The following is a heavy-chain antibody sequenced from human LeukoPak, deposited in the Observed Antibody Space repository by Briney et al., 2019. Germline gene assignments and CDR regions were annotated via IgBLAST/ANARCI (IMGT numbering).Heavy chain of an antibody. CDR1: GGSISSYY. CDR3: ARDLPDSGTIDY. Sequence: SETLSLTCTVSGGSISSYYWSWIRQPAGKGLEWIGRIYTSGSTNYNPSLKSRVTMSVDTSKNQFSLTLSSVTAADTAVYYCARDLPDSGTIDYWGQGTLVTVSS. J-gene: IGHJ4*02. D-gene: IGHD5-12*01. V-gene: IGHV4-4*07. CDR2: IYTSGST.